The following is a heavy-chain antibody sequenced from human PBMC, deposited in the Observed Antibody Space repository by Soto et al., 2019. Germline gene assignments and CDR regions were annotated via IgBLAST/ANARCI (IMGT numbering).Heavy chain of an antibody. V-gene: IGHV1-58*02. J-gene: IGHJ5*02. CDR1: GFTFTSSA. Sequence: GASVKVSCKASGFTFTSSAMRWVRQARGQRLEWIGWIVVGSGNTNYAQKFQERVTITRDMSTSTAYMELSSLRSDDTAVYYCARDRGAGIAVAGTVNWFDPWGQGTLVTVSS. CDR2: IVVGSGNT. D-gene: IGHD6-19*01. CDR3: ARDRGAGIAVAGTVNWFDP.